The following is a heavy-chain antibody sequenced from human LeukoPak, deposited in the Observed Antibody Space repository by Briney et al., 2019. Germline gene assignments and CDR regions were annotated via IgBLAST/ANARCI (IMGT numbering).Heavy chain of an antibody. CDR2: IYYSGST. CDR1: GGSISSGGYY. V-gene: IGHV4-31*03. CDR3: ARTRGYSGYDLTYYYYGMDV. D-gene: IGHD5-12*01. Sequence: SETLSLTCTVTGGSISSGGYYWSWIRQHPGKGLEWIGYIYYSGSTYYNPSLKSRVTISVDTSKNQFSLKLSSVTAADTAVYYCARTRGYSGYDLTYYYYGMDVWGQGTTVTVSS. J-gene: IGHJ6*02.